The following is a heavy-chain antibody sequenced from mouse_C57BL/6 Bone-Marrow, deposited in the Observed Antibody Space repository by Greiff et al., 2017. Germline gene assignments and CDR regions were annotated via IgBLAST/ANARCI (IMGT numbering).Heavy chain of an antibody. D-gene: IGHD6-5*01. J-gene: IGHJ4*01. CDR3: TPIYFAMDY. Sequence: VQLQQSGAELVRPGALVKLSCTASGFNIKDDYMHWVKQRPEQGLEWIGWIDPENGDTEYASKFQGKATITADTSSNTAYLQLSSLTSEDTAVYYCTPIYFAMDYWGQGTSVTVSS. CDR1: GFNIKDDY. V-gene: IGHV14-4*01. CDR2: IDPENGDT.